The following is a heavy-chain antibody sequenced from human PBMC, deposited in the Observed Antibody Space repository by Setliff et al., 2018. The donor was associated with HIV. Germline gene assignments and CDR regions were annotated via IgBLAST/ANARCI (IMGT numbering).Heavy chain of an antibody. CDR3: ARGDFRAVYDSSGFPFDY. D-gene: IGHD3-22*01. CDR1: GGSISSSNW. V-gene: IGHV4-4*02. J-gene: IGHJ4*02. CDR2: IYHRGNT. Sequence: SSETLSLTCAVSGGSISSSNWWSWVRQPPGEGLEWIGEIYHRGNTNYDPSLKSRVTISVDTSKNQFSLKLMSVTAADTAVYYCARGDFRAVYDSSGFPFDYWGQGTLVTVSS.